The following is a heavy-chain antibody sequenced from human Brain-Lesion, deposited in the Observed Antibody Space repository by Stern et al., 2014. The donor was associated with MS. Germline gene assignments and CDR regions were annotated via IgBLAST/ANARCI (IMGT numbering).Heavy chain of an antibody. J-gene: IGHJ6*02. Sequence: EVQLVESGGGLVQPGGSLTISCTAAGFTFGNYWMTWVRQAPGKGLAWGANIKEEGTEKNYADSVKGRFTISRDNARNSLYLQMNSLRVEDTALYYCARVYNTIYGIVTQRGSGMDVWGQGTTVIVSS. CDR3: ARVYNTIYGIVTQRGSGMDV. CDR1: GFTFGNYW. D-gene: IGHD3-3*01. V-gene: IGHV3-7*01. CDR2: IKEEGTEK.